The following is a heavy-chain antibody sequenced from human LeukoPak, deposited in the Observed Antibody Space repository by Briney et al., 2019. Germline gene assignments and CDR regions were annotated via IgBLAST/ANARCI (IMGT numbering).Heavy chain of an antibody. V-gene: IGHV3-23*01. Sequence: GGSLRLSCAASGFTFSTYVMSWVRQAPGKGLEWVSAISGSGGSTYYADSVKGRFTISRDNSKNTLYLQMNSLGADDTAVYYCAKGNWRYFDYWGQGTLVAVSS. CDR3: AKGNWRYFDY. CDR2: ISGSGGST. CDR1: GFTFSTYV. D-gene: IGHD1-1*01. J-gene: IGHJ4*02.